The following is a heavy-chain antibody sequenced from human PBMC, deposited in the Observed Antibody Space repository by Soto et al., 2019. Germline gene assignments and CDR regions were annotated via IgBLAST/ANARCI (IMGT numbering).Heavy chain of an antibody. D-gene: IGHD1-7*01. V-gene: IGHV1-18*04. J-gene: IGHJ4*02. CDR1: GYSFTSYG. CDR2: ISANSGNT. Sequence: ASVKVSCKASGYSFTSYGFNWVRQAPGQGLEWMGWISANSGNTNYAQNLQGRVTMTTDTSTSTAYMELRSLTSDDTAVYYCARASASNWNYVSSSSWGQGTLVIVSS. CDR3: ARASASNWNYVSSSS.